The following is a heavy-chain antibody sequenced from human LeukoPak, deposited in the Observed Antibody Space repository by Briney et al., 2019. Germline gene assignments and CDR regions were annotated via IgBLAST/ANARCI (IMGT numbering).Heavy chain of an antibody. CDR3: AREPQTHYYDSSGYFDY. Sequence: SETLSLTCTVSGGSISSGGYYWSWIRQRPGKGLEWIGYIYYSGSTYYNPSLKSRVTISVDTSKNQFSLKLSSVTAADTAVYYCAREPQTHYYDSSGYFDYWGQGTLVTVSS. V-gene: IGHV4-31*03. D-gene: IGHD3-22*01. J-gene: IGHJ4*02. CDR1: GGSISSGGYY. CDR2: IYYSGST.